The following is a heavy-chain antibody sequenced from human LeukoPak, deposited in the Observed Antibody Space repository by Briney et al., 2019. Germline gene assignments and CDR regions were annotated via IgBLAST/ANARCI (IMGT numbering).Heavy chain of an antibody. D-gene: IGHD3-22*01. CDR2: IYHSGST. J-gene: IGHJ4*02. CDR1: GYSITNAYY. V-gene: IGHV4-38-2*02. CDR3: ASGNSSGYYLVGY. Sequence: SETLSLTCTVSGYSITNAYYWGWIRQPPGKGLEWIGSIYHSGSTYYNPSLKSRVTISVDTSKNHFSVKLSSVTAADTAVYYCASGNSSGYYLVGYWGQGTLVTVSS.